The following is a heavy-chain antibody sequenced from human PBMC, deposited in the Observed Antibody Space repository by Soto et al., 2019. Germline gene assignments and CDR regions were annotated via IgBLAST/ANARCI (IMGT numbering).Heavy chain of an antibody. D-gene: IGHD3-10*01. CDR1: GFTFSSYA. CDR3: AKDPGSGSYRERYYYYGMDV. CDR2: ISGSGGST. V-gene: IGHV3-23*01. Sequence: EVQLLESGGGLVQPGGSLRLSCAASGFTFSSYAMSWVRQAPGKGLEWVSAISGSGGSTYYADSVKGRFTISRDNSKNTRYLQMNSLRAEDTAVYYCAKDPGSGSYRERYYYYGMDVWGQGTTVTVSS. J-gene: IGHJ6*02.